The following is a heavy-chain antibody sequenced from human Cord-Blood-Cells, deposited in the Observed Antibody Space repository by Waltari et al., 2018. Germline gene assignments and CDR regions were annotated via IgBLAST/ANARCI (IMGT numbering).Heavy chain of an antibody. V-gene: IGHV4-30-4*08. J-gene: IGHJ4*02. CDR1: GGSISSGDYY. CDR3: ARAPDYYDSSGYYFDY. D-gene: IGHD3-22*01. Sequence: QVQLQESGPGLVKPSQTLSLTCTVSGGSISSGDYYWSWIRQPPGKGLEWIGYIYYSGSTYYNPSLKSRVTIPVDTSKNQFSLKLSSVTAADTAVYYCARAPDYYDSSGYYFDYWGQGTLVTVSS. CDR2: IYYSGST.